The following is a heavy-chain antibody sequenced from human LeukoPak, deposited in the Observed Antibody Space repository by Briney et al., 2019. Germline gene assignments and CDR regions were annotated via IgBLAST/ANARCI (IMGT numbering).Heavy chain of an antibody. V-gene: IGHV1-46*01. CDR2: INPSGGST. CDR1: GYTLTELS. Sequence: ASVKVSCKVSGYTLTELSMHWVRQAPGQGLEWMGIINPSGGSTSYAQKFQGRIMLTRDTSTSTVYMELSTLRPEDTAVYYCGRATLSDFYFNYWGQGTLVTVSS. J-gene: IGHJ4*02. CDR3: GRATLSDFYFNY.